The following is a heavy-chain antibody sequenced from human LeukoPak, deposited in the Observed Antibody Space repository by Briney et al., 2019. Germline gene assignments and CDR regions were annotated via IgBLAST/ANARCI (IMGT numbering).Heavy chain of an antibody. CDR1: GYIFTSYG. Sequence: APVKVSCKASGYIFTSYGISWVRQAPGQGLEWMGWISVYNDNKNYAQKFQGRVTMTTDPSTSTAHMELRSLRSDDTAVYYCARDNDYVWGSYRYPGYWGQGTLVTVPS. CDR2: ISVYNDNK. D-gene: IGHD3-16*02. V-gene: IGHV1-18*01. J-gene: IGHJ4*02. CDR3: ARDNDYVWGSYRYPGY.